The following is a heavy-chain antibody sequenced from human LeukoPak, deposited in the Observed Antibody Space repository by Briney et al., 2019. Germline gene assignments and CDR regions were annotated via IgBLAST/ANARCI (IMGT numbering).Heavy chain of an antibody. V-gene: IGHV3-30*02. CDR2: IPYDGSNK. J-gene: IGHJ4*02. CDR3: AKDLGSFTAVGTEPFDY. Sequence: PGGSLRLSCAASGFSFIGSGFSFRSYGMHWVRQAPGRGLEWVAFIPYDGSNKYYADSVKGRFTISRDNSKDTLDLQMNSLRPEDTAVYYCAKDLGSFTAVGTEPFDYWGQGTLVTVSS. CDR1: GFSFIGSGFSFRSYG. D-gene: IGHD6-13*01.